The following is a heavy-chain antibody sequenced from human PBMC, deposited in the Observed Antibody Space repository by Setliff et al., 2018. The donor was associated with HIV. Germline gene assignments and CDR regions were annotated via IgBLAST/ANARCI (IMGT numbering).Heavy chain of an antibody. CDR1: GFSFSNYG. CDR2: IRYDGSNK. Sequence: PGGSLRLSCVASGFSFSNYGMHWVRQAPGKGLEWMTFIRYDGSNKYYADSVKGRFTISRDNSKNTLYLQMNSLTTEDTAVYYCTRDPTPKELWFFSGYYSDYWGQGTLVTVSS. D-gene: IGHD3-10*01. V-gene: IGHV3-30*02. CDR3: TRDPTPKELWFFSGYYSDY. J-gene: IGHJ4*02.